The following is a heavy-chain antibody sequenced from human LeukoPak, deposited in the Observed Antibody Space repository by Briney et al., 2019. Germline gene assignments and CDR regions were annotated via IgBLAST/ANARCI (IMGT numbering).Heavy chain of an antibody. J-gene: IGHJ4*02. V-gene: IGHV3-21*01. CDR2: ITASSTAI. CDR3: ARTYYDILTGYNPYFDY. CDR1: GFTLSSYA. D-gene: IGHD3-9*01. Sequence: GGSLRLSCAASGFTLSSYAMSWVRQAPGKGLEWVSSITASSTAIYSADSVKGRFTISRDNAKNFLYLQMNSLRAEDTAVYYCARTYYDILTGYNPYFDYWGQGILVTVSS.